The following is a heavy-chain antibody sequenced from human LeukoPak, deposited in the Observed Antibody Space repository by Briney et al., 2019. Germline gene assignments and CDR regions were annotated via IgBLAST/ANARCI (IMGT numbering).Heavy chain of an antibody. J-gene: IGHJ3*02. V-gene: IGHV3-33*01. CDR1: GFTFSSYG. D-gene: IGHD3-10*01. CDR3: ARVWFGEADAFDI. Sequence: RRSLRLSCAASGFTFSSYGMHWVRQAPGKGLEWVAVIWYDGSNKYYADSVKGRFTISRDNSKNTPYLQMNSLRAEDTAVYYCARVWFGEADAFDIWGQGTMVTVSS. CDR2: IWYDGSNK.